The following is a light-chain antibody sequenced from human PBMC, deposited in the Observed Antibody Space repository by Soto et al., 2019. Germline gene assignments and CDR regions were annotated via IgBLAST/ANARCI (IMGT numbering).Light chain of an antibody. V-gene: IGLV2-11*01. Sequence: SVLTQPRSVSGSPGQSVTISCTGTSSDVGGYSYVSWFQQHPGKAPKLMIYDVSKRPSGVPDRFSGSKSGNTASLTISGLQADDEADYYCCSFAGSYTLYVFGTGTKVTVL. J-gene: IGLJ1*01. CDR2: DVS. CDR3: CSFAGSYTLYV. CDR1: SSDVGGYSY.